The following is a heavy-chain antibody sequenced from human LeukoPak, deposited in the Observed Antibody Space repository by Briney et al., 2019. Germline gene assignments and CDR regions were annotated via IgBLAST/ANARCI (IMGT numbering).Heavy chain of an antibody. CDR1: GFIFSTYG. V-gene: IGHV3-30*02. Sequence: GGSLRLSCAASGFIFSTYGMHWVRQAPGKGLEWVAFIRPDGSNEYYAASVRGRFAISRDNSQNTLHLQMNSLRLEDTAVYYYVKDWGVLPDYTADGFDIWGPGTMVTVSS. CDR3: VKDWGVLPDYTADGFDI. D-gene: IGHD3-10*01. CDR2: IRPDGSNE. J-gene: IGHJ3*02.